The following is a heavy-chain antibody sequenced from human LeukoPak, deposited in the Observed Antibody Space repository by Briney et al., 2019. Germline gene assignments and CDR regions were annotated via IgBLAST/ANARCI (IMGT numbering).Heavy chain of an antibody. CDR1: GFTFRNYA. J-gene: IGHJ4*02. CDR3: VKELDSSGSFDF. D-gene: IGHD3-22*01. CDR2: ISGSGGST. Sequence: PGGSLRLSCAASGFTFRNYAMSWVRQAPGKGLEWVSAISGSGGSTYYADSVKGRFTISRDNSKNTLYLQMNSLRAEDTAVYYCVKELDSSGSFDFWGQGTLVTVSS. V-gene: IGHV3-23*01.